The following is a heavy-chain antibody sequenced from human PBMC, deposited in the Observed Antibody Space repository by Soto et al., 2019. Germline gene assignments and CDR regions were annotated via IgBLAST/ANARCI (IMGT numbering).Heavy chain of an antibody. J-gene: IGHJ4*02. D-gene: IGHD3-22*01. CDR2: IYYSGST. V-gene: IGHV4-39*01. CDR1: GGSISSSSYY. CDR3: ARSYYYYDSSGYYYGGVFDY. Sequence: SETLSLTCTVSGGSISSSSYYWGWIRQPPGKGLEWIGSIYYSGSTYYNPSLKSRVTISVDTSKNPFSLKLSSVTAADKAVYYCARSYYYYDSSGYYYGGVFDYWGQGTLVTVSS.